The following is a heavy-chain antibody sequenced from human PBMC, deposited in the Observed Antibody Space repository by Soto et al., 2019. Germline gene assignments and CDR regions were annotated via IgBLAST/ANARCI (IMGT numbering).Heavy chain of an antibody. V-gene: IGHV1-3*01. CDR2: INAGNGNT. CDR1: GYTFTSYA. D-gene: IGHD6-25*01. J-gene: IGHJ4*02. CDR3: ARRLSGYEAGYYFDY. Sequence: QVQLVQSGAEVKKPGASVKVSCKASGYTFTSYAMHWVRQAPGQRLEWMGWINAGNGNTKYSQKFQGRVTITRDTSGSTAYMELSSLRSEDTAVYYCARRLSGYEAGYYFDYWGQGTLVTVSS.